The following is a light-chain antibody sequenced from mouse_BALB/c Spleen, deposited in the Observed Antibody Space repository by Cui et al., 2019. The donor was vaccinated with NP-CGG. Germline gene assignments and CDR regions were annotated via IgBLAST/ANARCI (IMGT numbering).Light chain of an antibody. Sequence: QAVVTQESALTTSPGETVTPTCRSSTGAVTTSNYANWVQEKPDHFFTGLIGGTNNRVPGVPARFSGSLIGDKAALTITGAQTEDEAIYFCALWYSNHWVFGGGTKLTVL. J-gene: IGLJ1*01. CDR1: TGAVTTSNY. CDR2: GTN. CDR3: ALWYSNHWV. V-gene: IGLV1*01.